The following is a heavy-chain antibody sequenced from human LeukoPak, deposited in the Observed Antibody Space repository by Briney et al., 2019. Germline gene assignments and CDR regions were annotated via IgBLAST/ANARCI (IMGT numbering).Heavy chain of an antibody. V-gene: IGHV3-9*01. Sequence: GGSLRLSCAVSGFTFDDYAMHWVRLVPGKGLEWVSGISWNSDTIGYGDSVKGRFTISRDNAKNSLYLQMDSLRAEDTAVYYCARDPSSGWYLKGWFDPWGQGTLVTVSS. J-gene: IGHJ5*02. CDR1: GFTFDDYA. CDR3: ARDPSSGWYLKGWFDP. D-gene: IGHD6-19*01. CDR2: ISWNSDTI.